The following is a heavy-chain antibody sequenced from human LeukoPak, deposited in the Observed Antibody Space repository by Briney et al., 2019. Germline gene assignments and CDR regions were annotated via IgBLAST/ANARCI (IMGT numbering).Heavy chain of an antibody. CDR2: IYHSGST. D-gene: IGHD6-13*01. CDR1: GYSISSGYY. V-gene: IGHV4-38-2*02. J-gene: IGHJ4*02. Sequence: SETLSLTCTVSGYSISSGYYWGWIRQPPGKGLEWIGSIYHSGSTNYNPSLKSRVTISVDKSKNQLSLKLSSVTAADTAVYYCARDGAAAGYDYWGQGTLVTVSS. CDR3: ARDGAAAGYDY.